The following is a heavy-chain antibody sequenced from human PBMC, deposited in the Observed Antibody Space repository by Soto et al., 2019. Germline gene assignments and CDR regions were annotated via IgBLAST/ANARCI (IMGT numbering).Heavy chain of an antibody. V-gene: IGHV4-30-2*01. CDR1: GGSISSGGDS. Sequence: SETLSLTCAVSGGSISSGGDSWSWIRQPPGKGLEYIGYIYHSGSTYYNPSLKSRVTISVDRSKNQFSLKLSSVTAADTAVYYCARVRSGWGIDYWGQGTLVTVSS. CDR2: IYHSGST. CDR3: ARVRSGWGIDY. J-gene: IGHJ4*02. D-gene: IGHD6-19*01.